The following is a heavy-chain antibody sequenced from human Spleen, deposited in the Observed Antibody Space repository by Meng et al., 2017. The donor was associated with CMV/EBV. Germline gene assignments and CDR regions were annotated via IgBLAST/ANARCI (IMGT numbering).Heavy chain of an antibody. CDR3: AREGGGYYPRAFDY. Sequence: GGSLRLSCAASGFTFSSYWMSWVRQAPGKGLEWVANIKQDGSEKYYVDSVKGRFTISRDNAKNSLYLQMNSLRAEDTAVYYCAREGGGYYPRAFDYWGQGTLVTVSS. J-gene: IGHJ4*02. V-gene: IGHV3-7*01. CDR2: IKQDGSEK. D-gene: IGHD3-22*01. CDR1: GFTFSSYW.